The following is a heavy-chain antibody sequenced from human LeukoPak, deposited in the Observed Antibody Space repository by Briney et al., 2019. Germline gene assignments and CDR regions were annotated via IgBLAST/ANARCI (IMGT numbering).Heavy chain of an antibody. Sequence: GGSLRLSCAASGFAFSSYSMNWVRQAPGKGLEWVSSISSSSSYIYYADSVKGRFTVSRDNAKNSLYLQMNSLRAEDTAVYYCVRADYDSSGYYFDYWGQGTLVTVSS. J-gene: IGHJ4*02. V-gene: IGHV3-21*01. CDR2: ISSSSSYI. D-gene: IGHD3-22*01. CDR1: GFAFSSYS. CDR3: VRADYDSSGYYFDY.